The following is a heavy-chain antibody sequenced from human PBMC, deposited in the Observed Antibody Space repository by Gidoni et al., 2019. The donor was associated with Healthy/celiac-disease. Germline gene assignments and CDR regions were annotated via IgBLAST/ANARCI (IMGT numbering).Heavy chain of an antibody. J-gene: IGHJ5*02. CDR3: ARSYGDYVRIWFDP. CDR1: GGSFSGYY. V-gene: IGHV4-34*01. CDR2: INHSGST. D-gene: IGHD4-17*01. Sequence: QVQLQQLVAGLLKPSEPLSLPCAVSGGSFSGYYWSWIRQPPGKGLEWIGVINHSGSTNYNPSLKSRVTISVDTSKNQFSLKLSSVTAADTAVYYCARSYGDYVRIWFDPWGQGTLVTVSS.